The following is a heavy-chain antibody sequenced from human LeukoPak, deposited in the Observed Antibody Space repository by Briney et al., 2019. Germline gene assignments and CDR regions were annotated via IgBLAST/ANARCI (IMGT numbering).Heavy chain of an antibody. J-gene: IGHJ4*02. D-gene: IGHD3-10*01. V-gene: IGHV4-59*01. Sequence: PSETLSLTCTVSGASISSYYWSWIRQPPGKGLEWIGYIYYSGSLNYNPSLKSRVTISLDPSKNQFSLRLSSVTAADTAVYYCANYHGSGSYPFDYWGQGTLVTVSS. CDR2: IYYSGSL. CDR1: GASISSYY. CDR3: ANYHGSGSYPFDY.